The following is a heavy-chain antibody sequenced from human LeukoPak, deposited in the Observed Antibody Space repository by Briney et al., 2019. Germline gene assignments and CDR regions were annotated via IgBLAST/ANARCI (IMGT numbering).Heavy chain of an antibody. D-gene: IGHD3-22*01. V-gene: IGHV3-48*04. Sequence: GGSLRLSCAASGFTFCSYSMNWVRQAPGKGLEWVSYISSSSSTIYYADSVKGRFTISRDNAKNSLYLQMNSVRAEDTAVYYCARVTRPNYYDSSGYPHWGQGTLVTVSS. CDR1: GFTFCSYS. CDR3: ARVTRPNYYDSSGYPH. J-gene: IGHJ4*02. CDR2: ISSSSSTI.